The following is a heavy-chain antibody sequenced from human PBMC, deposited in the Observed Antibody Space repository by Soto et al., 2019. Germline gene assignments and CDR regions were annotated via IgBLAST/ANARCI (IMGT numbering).Heavy chain of an antibody. CDR3: ASAEGGIFDY. CDR2: IYHSGST. Sequence: QLQLQESGSGLVKPSQTLSLTCAVSGGSISSGGYSWSWIRQPPGKGLEWSGYIYHSGSTYYNPSLKSRVNISVIRSKTQFSLTLSSVTAADTAVYYCASAEGGIFDYWGQGTLVTVSS. J-gene: IGHJ4*02. V-gene: IGHV4-30-2*01. CDR1: GGSISSGGYS.